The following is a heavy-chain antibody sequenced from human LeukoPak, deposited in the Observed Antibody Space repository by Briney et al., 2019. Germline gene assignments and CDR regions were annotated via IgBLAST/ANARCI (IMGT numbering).Heavy chain of an antibody. CDR3: ARGRSSRGDVVVPAAGKYYFDY. V-gene: IGHV4-34*01. J-gene: IGHJ4*02. D-gene: IGHD2-2*01. Sequence: SETLSLTCTVSGGSISSYYWSWIRQPPGKGLEWIGEINHSGSTNYNPSLKSRVTISVDTSKNQFSLKLSSVTAADTAVYYCARGRSSRGDVVVPAAGKYYFDYWGQGTLVTVSS. CDR2: INHSGST. CDR1: GGSISSYY.